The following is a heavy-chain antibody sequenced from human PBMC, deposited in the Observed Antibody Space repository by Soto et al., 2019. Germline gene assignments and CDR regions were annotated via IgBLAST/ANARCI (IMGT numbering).Heavy chain of an antibody. CDR2: INAGNGNT. V-gene: IGHV1-3*01. CDR1: EYTFTNYA. Sequence: EASVKVSCKASEYTFTNYALHWVRQAPGQRLEWMGWINAGNGNTKYSQKFQGRVTITRDTSTNTAYMELSSLRSDDTAVYYCATGGSGGDLRDNIEYFQYWGQGTLVTVSS. D-gene: IGHD2-21*02. CDR3: ATGGSGGDLRDNIEYFQY. J-gene: IGHJ1*01.